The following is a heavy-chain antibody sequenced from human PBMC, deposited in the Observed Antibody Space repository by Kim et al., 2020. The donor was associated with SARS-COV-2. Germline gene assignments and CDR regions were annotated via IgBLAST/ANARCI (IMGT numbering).Heavy chain of an antibody. CDR2: INSDGSST. D-gene: IGHD3-16*01. J-gene: IGHJ3*02. Sequence: GGSLRLSCAASGFTFSSYWMHWVRQAPGKGLVWVSRINSDGSSTSYADSVKGRFTISRDNAKNTLYLQMNSLRAEDTAVYYCATYYENDKANAFDIWGQGTMVTVSS. V-gene: IGHV3-74*01. CDR3: ATYYENDKANAFDI. CDR1: GFTFSSYW.